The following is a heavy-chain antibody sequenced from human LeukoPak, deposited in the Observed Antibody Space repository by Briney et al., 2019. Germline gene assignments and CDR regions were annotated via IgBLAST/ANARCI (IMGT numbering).Heavy chain of an antibody. V-gene: IGHV4-59*01. CDR1: VCSISGFR. CDR3: ARVVSCGGDYCIDY. J-gene: IGHJ4*02. Sequence: PSETLSLTCTVSVCSISGFRWTWIRQPPGKGLQWIGYSYSDGNSKQHPSLKSRVTISVDTSKKQFSLKLTSVTAADTPVYFCARVVSCGGDYCIDYWGQGTLVTVSS. D-gene: IGHD2-21*01. CDR2: SYSDGNS.